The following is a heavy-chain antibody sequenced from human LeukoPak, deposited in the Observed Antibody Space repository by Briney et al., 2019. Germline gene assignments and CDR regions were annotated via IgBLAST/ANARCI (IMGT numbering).Heavy chain of an antibody. CDR1: GFTISTYA. Sequence: GGSLRLSCAASGFTISTYAMTWVRQAPGKGLEWVSSITSSGATTYYADSVKGRFTISGDISKNTLYLQMNSLTAEDSAVYYCAKEFIAGDGHVDCDSWGQGTLVTVSS. J-gene: IGHJ4*02. CDR2: ITSSGATT. D-gene: IGHD5-24*01. V-gene: IGHV3-23*01. CDR3: AKEFIAGDGHVDCDS.